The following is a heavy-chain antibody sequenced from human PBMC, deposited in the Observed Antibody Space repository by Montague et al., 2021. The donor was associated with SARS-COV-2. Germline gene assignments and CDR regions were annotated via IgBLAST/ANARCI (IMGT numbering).Heavy chain of an antibody. D-gene: IGHD4-17*01. CDR3: AGDRDYRRNFDF. V-gene: IGHV4-59*13. Sequence: SETLSLTCTVSGGSISSYYWSWIRQTPGKGLEWIAYIYNNENSNYNPSLKSRVAISLDTSRSQIYLNMTSVTAADTAMYFCAGDRDYRRNFDFWGQGALVSVS. CDR1: GGSISSYY. CDR2: IYNNENS. J-gene: IGHJ4*02.